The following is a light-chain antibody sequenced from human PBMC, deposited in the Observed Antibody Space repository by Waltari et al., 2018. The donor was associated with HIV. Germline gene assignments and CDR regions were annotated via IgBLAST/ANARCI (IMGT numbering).Light chain of an antibody. CDR1: TAESKR. J-gene: IGLJ1*01. CDR2: DDT. CDR3: HVWESSSDEYV. V-gene: IGLV3-21*02. Sequence: SYVLTQPASVSVAPGQTDNVTRGGDTAESKRVHWYQQRAGKAPILVLYDDTDRPSGIPERFSGSNFGNTATLTISRVEAGDEGDYYCHVWESSSDEYVFGTGTKVTV.